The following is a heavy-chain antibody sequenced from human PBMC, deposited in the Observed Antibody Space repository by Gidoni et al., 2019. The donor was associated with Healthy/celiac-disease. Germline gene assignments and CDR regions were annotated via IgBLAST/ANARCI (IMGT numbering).Heavy chain of an antibody. D-gene: IGHD6-19*01. V-gene: IGHV4-34*01. J-gene: IGHJ4*02. CDR1: GGSCSGYY. Sequence: QVQLQQWGAGLLKPSETLSLTCAVYGGSCSGYYWSWIRQPPGKGLEWIGEINHSGSTNYNPSLKSRVTISVDTSKNQFALKLSSVTAADTAVYYCARELAVAGYYYFDYWGQGTLVTVSS. CDR3: ARELAVAGYYYFDY. CDR2: INHSGST.